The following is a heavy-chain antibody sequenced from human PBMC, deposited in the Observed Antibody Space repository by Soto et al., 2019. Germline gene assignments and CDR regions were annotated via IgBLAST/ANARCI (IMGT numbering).Heavy chain of an antibody. CDR3: GRVVIAATRHPYLDY. J-gene: IGHJ4*02. V-gene: IGHV4-39*01. CDR2: NYNSATT. Sequence: SETLSLTCTVSVGSVNSPNYYWGWIRQPPGKGLEWIGSNYNSATTYYNPSLKTRVNISADTSRNQFSLNLRSVSAADTAMYYCGRVVIAATRHPYLDYWGQGALVTVSS. CDR1: VGSVNSPNYY. D-gene: IGHD2-15*01.